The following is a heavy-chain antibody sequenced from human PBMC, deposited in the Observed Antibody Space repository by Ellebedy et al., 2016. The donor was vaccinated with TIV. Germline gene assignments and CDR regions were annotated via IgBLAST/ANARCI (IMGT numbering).Heavy chain of an antibody. CDR3: AAAMVTAYYYAMDV. CDR1: GYNFSDYY. J-gene: IGHJ6*02. Sequence: ASVKVSCKASGYNFSDYYIHWVRQAPGQGLEWMGWINPNREGTNYAQKFQNRVTMTTDTSINTAYMELSRLRSDDTAVYYCAAAMVTAYYYAMDVWGQGTTVTVSS. CDR2: INPNREGT. D-gene: IGHD5-18*01. V-gene: IGHV1-2*02.